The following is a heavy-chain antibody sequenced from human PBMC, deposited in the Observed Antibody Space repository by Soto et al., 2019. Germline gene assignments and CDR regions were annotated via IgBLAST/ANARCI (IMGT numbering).Heavy chain of an antibody. CDR2: ISYDGSNK. CDR1: GFTFSNHG. V-gene: IGHV3-30*18. J-gene: IGHJ4*02. D-gene: IGHD5-18*01. Sequence: GGSLRLSCAASGFTFSNHGMHWVRQAPGKGLEWVATISYDGSNKYYADSVKGRFTISRDNSKNTLYLQMNSLRAEDTAVYYCAKGKRGYSYGSSQFDYWGPGTLVTVSS. CDR3: AKGKRGYSYGSSQFDY.